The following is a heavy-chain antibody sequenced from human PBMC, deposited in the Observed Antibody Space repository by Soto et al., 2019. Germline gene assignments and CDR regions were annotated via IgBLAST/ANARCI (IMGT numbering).Heavy chain of an antibody. CDR1: GFNIDDYG. D-gene: IGHD2-15*01. CDR3: AKHSYCSDTIPRSTFSLAP. CDR2: IIWDSDTI. Sequence: PGGSLRLSCVASGFNIDDYGMHWVRKAPGKGLEWVSGIIWDSDTICYADSVKGRFTISRDNAKNSLYLQMNSPRPEDTALSYCAKHSYCSDTIPRSTFSLAPWGKGPLAPAPQ. V-gene: IGHV3-9*01. J-gene: IGHJ5*02.